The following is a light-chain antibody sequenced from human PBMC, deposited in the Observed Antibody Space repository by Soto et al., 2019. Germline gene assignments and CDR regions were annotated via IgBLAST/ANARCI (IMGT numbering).Light chain of an antibody. Sequence: EIVLSQSPGTLSLSPGERATLSCRASQSVSSSYLAWYQQKPGQAPRLLFYGASSRATGIPDRFSGSGSGTDFTLTISRLEPEHFAVYYCQQYGSSPLTFGGGTKVDIK. CDR1: QSVSSSY. J-gene: IGKJ4*01. V-gene: IGKV3-20*01. CDR2: GAS. CDR3: QQYGSSPLT.